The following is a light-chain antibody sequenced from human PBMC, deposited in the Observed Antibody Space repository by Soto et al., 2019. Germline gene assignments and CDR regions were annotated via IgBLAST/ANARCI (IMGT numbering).Light chain of an antibody. CDR3: QSYDSSLSAYV. J-gene: IGLJ1*01. CDR2: GNF. V-gene: IGLV1-40*01. CDR1: SSNIGRNP. Sequence: QSVLTQPPSASGTPGQRVTISCSGSSSNIGRNPVNWYQLVPGAAPKSLIYGNFNRPSGVPDRFSGSKSGTSASLAITGLQAEDEADYYCQSYDSSLSAYVFGTGTKLTVL.